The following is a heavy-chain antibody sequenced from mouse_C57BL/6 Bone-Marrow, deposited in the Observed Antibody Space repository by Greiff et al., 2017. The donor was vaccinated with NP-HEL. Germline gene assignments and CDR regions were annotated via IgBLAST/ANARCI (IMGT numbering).Heavy chain of an antibody. CDR1: GYSITSGYY. V-gene: IGHV3-6*01. CDR2: ISYDGSN. CDR3: ARRTYYGSSSYAMDY. J-gene: IGHJ4*01. Sequence: EVKLMESGPGLVKPSQSLSLTCSVTGYSITSGYYWNWIRQFPGNKLEWMGYISYDGSNNYNPSLKNRISITRDTSKNQFFLKLNSVTTEDTATYYCARRTYYGSSSYAMDYWGQGTSVTVSS. D-gene: IGHD1-1*01.